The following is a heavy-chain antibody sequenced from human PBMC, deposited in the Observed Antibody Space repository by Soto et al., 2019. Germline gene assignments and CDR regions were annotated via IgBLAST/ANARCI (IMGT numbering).Heavy chain of an antibody. D-gene: IGHD6-13*01. CDR1: GFRFGGFA. CDR2: IRGKAYDATA. CDR3: TRGGYTPYETAPLFFDN. Sequence: PGGSLKISCTTSGFRFGGFAMSWFRPAPGKGLGWVGFIRGKAYDATAEYAASLQLQARSTISRDDSESIADLQMNSLKTEDTAVYYCTRGGYTPYETAPLFFDNWGQGTLVTVSS. V-gene: IGHV3-49*03. J-gene: IGHJ4*02.